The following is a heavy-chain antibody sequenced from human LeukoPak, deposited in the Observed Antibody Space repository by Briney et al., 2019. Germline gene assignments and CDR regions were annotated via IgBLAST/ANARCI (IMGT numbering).Heavy chain of an antibody. V-gene: IGHV1-46*01. CDR3: ARDDLVIGGYYYYGMDV. Sequence: GASVKVSCKASGYNFTSYYMHWVRQAPGQGLEWMGIINPSGGTTSYAQKLQGRVTVTRDTSTSTVYMELSSLRSEDTAVYYCARDDLVIGGYYYYGMDVWGQGTTVTVSS. CDR2: INPSGGTT. CDR1: GYNFTSYY. J-gene: IGHJ6*02. D-gene: IGHD3-9*01.